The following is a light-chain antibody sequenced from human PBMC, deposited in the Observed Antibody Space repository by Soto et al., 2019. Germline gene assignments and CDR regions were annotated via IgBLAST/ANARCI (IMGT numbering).Light chain of an antibody. V-gene: IGKV1-5*03. CDR3: QQYNRYSGT. CDR1: QSISSW. CDR2: KAS. Sequence: DIQMTQSPSTLSASVGDRVTITCRASQSISSWLAWYQQKPGKAPKLLIYKASSLESGVPSRFSGSGFGTEFTLTISSLQPDGFATYYCQQYNRYSGTFGQGTKVEIK. J-gene: IGKJ1*01.